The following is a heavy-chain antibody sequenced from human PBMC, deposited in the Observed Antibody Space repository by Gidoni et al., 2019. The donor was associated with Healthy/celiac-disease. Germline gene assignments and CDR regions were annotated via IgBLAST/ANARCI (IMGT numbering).Heavy chain of an antibody. CDR3: ARSHYYDSSGYLGGH. D-gene: IGHD3-22*01. CDR2: IYPGDSDT. J-gene: IGHJ4*02. CDR1: GYSFTRYW. Sequence: EVQLVQSGAEVKKPGESLKISCKGSGYSFTRYWIGWVRQMPGKGLEWMGIIYPGDSDTRYSPSFQGQVTISADKSISTAYLQWSSLKASDTAMYYCARSHYYDSSGYLGGHWGQGTLVTVSS. V-gene: IGHV5-51*01.